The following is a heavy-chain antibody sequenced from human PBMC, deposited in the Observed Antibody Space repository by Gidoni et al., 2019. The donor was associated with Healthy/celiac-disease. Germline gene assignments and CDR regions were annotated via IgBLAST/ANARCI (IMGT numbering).Heavy chain of an antibody. CDR3: ARGPRRGYYGSGWGLDY. CDR1: GGSFSGYY. CDR2: INHSGST. V-gene: IGHV4-34*01. D-gene: IGHD3-10*01. Sequence: QVQLHQWGAGLLKPSATLSLPSAVYGGSFSGYYWSWIRQPPGKGLEWIGEINHSGSTNYNPSLKRRVTISVDTSKNQFSLKLSSMTAADTAVYYCARGPRRGYYGSGWGLDYWGQGTLVTVSS. J-gene: IGHJ4*02.